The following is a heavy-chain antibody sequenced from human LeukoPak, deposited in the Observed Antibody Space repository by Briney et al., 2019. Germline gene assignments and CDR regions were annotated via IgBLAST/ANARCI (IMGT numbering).Heavy chain of an antibody. CDR1: GYTFTGYY. CDR3: ARGDSDFWSGPPLSDP. D-gene: IGHD3-3*01. Sequence: GASVKVSCKASGYTFTGYYMHWERQAPGQGLEWMGWINPNSGGTNYAPKFQGRGTMTRDTSSSPAYMEVRRLGSDDTAVYYCARGDSDFWSGPPLSDPWGQGTLVTVSS. J-gene: IGHJ5*01. V-gene: IGHV1-2*02. CDR2: INPNSGGT.